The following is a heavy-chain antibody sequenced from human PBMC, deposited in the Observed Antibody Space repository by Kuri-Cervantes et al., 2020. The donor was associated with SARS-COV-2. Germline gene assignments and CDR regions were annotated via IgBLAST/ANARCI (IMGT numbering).Heavy chain of an antibody. V-gene: IGHV3-23*01. CDR1: GLPFSSYA. CDR3: VQGSDSTRWMKDLRITTGPFDP. D-gene: IGHD1-14*01. CDR2: VSDSGGGT. J-gene: IGHJ5*02. Sequence: GGSLRLSCAASGLPFSSYAMSWVRQAPGKGLEWVSSVSDSGGGTYYADSVKGRFTISRDNSKNTLYLQMNSLRAEDTAVYYCVQGSDSTRWMKDLRITTGPFDPWGQGTLVTVSS.